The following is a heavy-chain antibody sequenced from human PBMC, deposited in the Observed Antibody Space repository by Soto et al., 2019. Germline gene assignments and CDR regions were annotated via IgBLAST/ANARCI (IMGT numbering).Heavy chain of an antibody. V-gene: IGHV4-34*01. CDR2: IDHSGGA. CDR1: GGSFSGYY. CDR3: ARGWITMVRGVITD. J-gene: IGHJ4*02. Sequence: QVQLQQWGAGLLKPSETLSLTCAVYGGSFSGYYWNWIRQPPGKGLEWIGEIDHSGGANSNPSLKSRVTMSVDASKNQFSLKLSSVTAADTAVYYCARGWITMVRGVITDWGQGTLVTVSS. D-gene: IGHD3-10*01.